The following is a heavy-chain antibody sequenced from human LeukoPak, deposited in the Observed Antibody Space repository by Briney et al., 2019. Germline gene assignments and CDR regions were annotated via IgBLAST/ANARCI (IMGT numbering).Heavy chain of an antibody. D-gene: IGHD6-6*01. Sequence: SETLSLTCTVSGGSISSYYWSWTRQPPGKGLEWIGYIYYSGSTNYNPSLKSRVTISVDTSKNQFSLKLSSVTAADTAVYYCARVKSIADNQAIDYWGQGTLVTVSS. CDR3: ARVKSIADNQAIDY. J-gene: IGHJ4*02. CDR1: GGSISSYY. V-gene: IGHV4-59*01. CDR2: IYYSGST.